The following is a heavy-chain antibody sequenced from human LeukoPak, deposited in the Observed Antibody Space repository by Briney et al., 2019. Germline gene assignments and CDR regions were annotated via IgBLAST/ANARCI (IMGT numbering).Heavy chain of an antibody. V-gene: IGHV3-30*03. CDR2: ISYDGSNK. CDR1: GFTFSSYG. D-gene: IGHD6-13*01. J-gene: IGHJ4*02. CDR3: ARGPSYSSSWYGLDC. Sequence: GGSLRLSCAASGFTFSSYGMHWVRQAPGKGLEWVAVISYDGSNKYYADSVKGRFTISRDNSKNTLYLQMNSLRAEDTAVYYCARGPSYSSSWYGLDCWGQGTLVTVSS.